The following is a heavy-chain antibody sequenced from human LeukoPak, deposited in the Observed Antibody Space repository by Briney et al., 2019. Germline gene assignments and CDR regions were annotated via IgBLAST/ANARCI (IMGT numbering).Heavy chain of an antibody. D-gene: IGHD6-19*01. CDR1: GGSFGGYY. V-gene: IGHV4-34*01. CDR2: INHSGST. Sequence: PSETLSLTCAVYGGSFGGYYWSWIRQPPGKGLEWIGEINHSGSTNYNPSLKSRVTISVDTSKNQFSLKLSSVTAADTAVYYCARDPLGSGWYGNLDYWGQGTLVTVSS. CDR3: ARDPLGSGWYGNLDY. J-gene: IGHJ4*02.